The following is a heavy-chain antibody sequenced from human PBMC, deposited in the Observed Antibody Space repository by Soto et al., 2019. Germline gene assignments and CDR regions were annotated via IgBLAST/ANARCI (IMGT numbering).Heavy chain of an antibody. V-gene: IGHV1-18*01. CDR1: GYTFTSYV. J-gene: IGHJ6*02. CDR2: ISAYNGNT. CDR3: ASYSDQLVWCGMDV. Sequence: QVQLVQSGAEVKKPGASVKVSCKASGYTFTSYVISWVRQAPGQGLEGMGWISAYNGNTNYAQKVKGRGPMXTXTXXSTADMELRSLRSDDTAVYYCASYSDQLVWCGMDVWGQGTTVTVSS. D-gene: IGHD2-2*01.